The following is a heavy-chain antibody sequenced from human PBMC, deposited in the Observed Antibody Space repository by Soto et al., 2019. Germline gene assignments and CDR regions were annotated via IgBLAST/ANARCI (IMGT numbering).Heavy chain of an antibody. CDR1: GGSISSGGYY. CDR2: IYYSGST. Sequence: SETLSLTCTVSGGSISSGGYYWSWIRQHPGKGLEWIGYIYYSGSTYYNPSLKSRVTISVDTSKNQFSLKLSSVTAADTAVYYCAREEYSGYDAWFDPWGQGTLVTVSS. CDR3: AREEYSGYDAWFDP. V-gene: IGHV4-31*03. J-gene: IGHJ5*02. D-gene: IGHD5-12*01.